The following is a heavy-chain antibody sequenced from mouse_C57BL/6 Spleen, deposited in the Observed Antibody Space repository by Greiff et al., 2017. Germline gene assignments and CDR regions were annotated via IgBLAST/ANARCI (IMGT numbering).Heavy chain of an antibody. CDR3: ARGDDGPLAY. Sequence: DVQLQESGPVLVKPGASVKMSCKASGYTFTDYYMNWVKQSHGKSLEWIGVINPYNGGTSYNQKFKGKATLTVDKSSSTAYMELNSLTSEDSAVYYCARGDDGPLAYWGQGTLVTVSA. J-gene: IGHJ3*01. CDR1: GYTFTDYY. CDR2: INPYNGGT. D-gene: IGHD2-3*01. V-gene: IGHV1-19*01.